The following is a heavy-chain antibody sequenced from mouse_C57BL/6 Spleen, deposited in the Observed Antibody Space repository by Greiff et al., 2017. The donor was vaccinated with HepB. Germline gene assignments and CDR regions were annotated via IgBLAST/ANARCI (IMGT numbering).Heavy chain of an antibody. CDR3: ASLYYYGSSYGYFDV. J-gene: IGHJ1*03. CDR2: IHPNSGST. D-gene: IGHD1-1*01. V-gene: IGHV1-64*01. CDR1: GYTFTSYW. Sequence: VQLQESGAELVKPGASVKLSCKASGYTFTSYWMHWVKQRPGQGLEWIGMIHPNSGSTNYNEKFKSKATLTVDKSSSTAYMQLSSLTSEDSAVYYCASLYYYGSSYGYFDVWGTGTTVTVSS.